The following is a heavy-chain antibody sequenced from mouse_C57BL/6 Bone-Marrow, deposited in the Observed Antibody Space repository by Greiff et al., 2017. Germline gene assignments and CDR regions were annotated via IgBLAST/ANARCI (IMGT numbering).Heavy chain of an antibody. CDR1: GYTFTSYG. V-gene: IGHV1-81*01. D-gene: IGHD3-2*02. CDR3: AGQRRLPAFAY. J-gene: IGHJ3*01. CDR2: IYPRSGNT. Sequence: QVQLQQSGAELARPGASVKLSCKASGYTFTSYGISWVKQRTGQGLEWIGEIYPRSGNTYYNEKFKGKATLTADKSSSTAYMALRSLTSEDSAVYFCAGQRRLPAFAYWGQGTLVTVSA.